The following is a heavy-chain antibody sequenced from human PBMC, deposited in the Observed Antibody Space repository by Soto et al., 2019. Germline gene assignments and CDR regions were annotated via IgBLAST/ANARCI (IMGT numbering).Heavy chain of an antibody. J-gene: IGHJ4*02. CDR3: AREMDH. CDR2: ISYDGSKK. V-gene: IGHV3-30-3*01. CDR1: GFTFSSYV. Sequence: QVQLVESGGGVVQPGRSLRLSCAASGFTFSSYVMHWVRQAPGKGLEWVAVISYDGSKKYYADSVKGRFTISRDNSKNTLYLQMNSLRAEAAAVYYCAREMDHWGQGTLVTVSS.